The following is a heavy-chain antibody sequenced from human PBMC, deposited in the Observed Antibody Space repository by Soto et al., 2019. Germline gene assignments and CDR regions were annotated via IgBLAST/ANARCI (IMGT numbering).Heavy chain of an antibody. CDR1: GGTFSSYA. D-gene: IGHD2-2*01. CDR3: ARGPKYLSPPAGMVVPAAMPGSYYCYGMDV. V-gene: IGHV1-69*01. CDR2: GTPISGTA. J-gene: IGHJ6*02. Sequence: QVQLVQSGAEVKKPGSSVKVSCKASGGTFSSYAISWVRQAPGQGLEWMGGGTPISGTANYAQKFHGRVTITADESTSTDYMELSRLRSEDTAVYYCARGPKYLSPPAGMVVPAAMPGSYYCYGMDVWGQGTTVTVSS.